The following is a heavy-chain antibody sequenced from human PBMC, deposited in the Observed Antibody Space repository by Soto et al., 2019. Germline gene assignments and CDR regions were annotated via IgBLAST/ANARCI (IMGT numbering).Heavy chain of an antibody. CDR3: ARDGYCTNGVCYNWDAFDI. Sequence: QVQLQESGPGLVKPSQTLSLTCTVSGGSISSGGYYWSWIRQHPGKGLEWIWYIYYRGSTYYNPSLKAQVTISVDSSNNQFSLKLSSVTAADTAVYYCARDGYCTNGVCYNWDAFDIWGQGTMVTVSS. CDR2: IYYRGST. V-gene: IGHV4-31*01. J-gene: IGHJ3*02. D-gene: IGHD2-8*01. CDR1: GGSISSGGYY.